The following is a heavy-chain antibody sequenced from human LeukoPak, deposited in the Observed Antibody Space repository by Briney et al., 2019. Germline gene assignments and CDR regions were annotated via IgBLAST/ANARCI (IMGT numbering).Heavy chain of an antibody. CDR3: SRESGPLSPLGH. J-gene: IGHJ4*02. D-gene: IGHD1-26*01. CDR1: GGSISSTNW. CDR2: ISLSGRT. V-gene: IGHV4-4*02. Sequence: SETLSLTCGVSGGSISSTNWWSWVRQPPGQGLEWIGEISLSGRTNYNPSLKSRVTMSLDESTNNLSLNLASVTAADTAVYYCSRESGPLSPLGHWGQGTLVTVTS.